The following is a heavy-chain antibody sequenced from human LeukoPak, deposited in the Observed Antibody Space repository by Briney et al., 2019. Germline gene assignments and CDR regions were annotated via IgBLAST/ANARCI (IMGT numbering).Heavy chain of an antibody. Sequence: SETLSLTCTVSDYSISSGYYWGWIRQPPGKGLEWIGSVSHSGSTYYNPSLKSRVTISVDTSKNQFSLKLSSVTAADTAVYYCARVAGSYTTFYFDYWGQGTLVTVSS. CDR2: VSHSGST. CDR3: ARVAGSYTTFYFDY. D-gene: IGHD1-26*01. J-gene: IGHJ4*02. CDR1: DYSISSGYY. V-gene: IGHV4-38-2*02.